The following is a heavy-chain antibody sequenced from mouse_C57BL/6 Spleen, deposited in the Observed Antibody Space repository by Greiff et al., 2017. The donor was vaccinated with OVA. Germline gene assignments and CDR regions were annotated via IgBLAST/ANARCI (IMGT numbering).Heavy chain of an antibody. D-gene: IGHD1-1*01. V-gene: IGHV7-3*01. J-gene: IGHJ2*01. CDR3: ARYYYGSRGGYFGY. Sequence: EVQLQESGGGLVQPGGSLSLSCAASGFTFTDYYMSWVRQPPGKALEWLGFIRNKANGYTTEHSASVQGRFTISRDNSQSILYLQMNALRAEDRATYYCARYYYGSRGGYFGYWGQGTTLTVSS. CDR1: GFTFTDYY. CDR2: IRNKANGYTT.